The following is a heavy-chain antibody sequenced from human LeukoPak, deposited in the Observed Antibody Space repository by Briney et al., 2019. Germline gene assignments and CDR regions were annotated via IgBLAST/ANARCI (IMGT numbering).Heavy chain of an antibody. CDR1: GFTFSSYG. J-gene: IGHJ2*01. Sequence: QSGGSLRLSCAASGFTFSSYGMHWVRQAPGKGLEWVAVISYDGSNKYYADSVKGRFTISRDNSKNTLYLQMNSLRAEDTAVYYCAKYSAITELQPLAYFDLWGRGTLVTVSS. CDR2: ISYDGSNK. CDR3: AKYSAITELQPLAYFDL. V-gene: IGHV3-30*18. D-gene: IGHD2-21*01.